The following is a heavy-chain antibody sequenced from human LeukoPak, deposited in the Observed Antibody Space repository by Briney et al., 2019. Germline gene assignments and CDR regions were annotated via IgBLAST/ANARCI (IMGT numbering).Heavy chain of an antibody. CDR1: GGSISSSSYY. V-gene: IGHV4-39*07. CDR2: IYSSGST. D-gene: IGHD3-22*01. J-gene: IGHJ6*03. Sequence: SETLSLTCTVSGGSISSSSYYWGWIRQPPGKGLEWIGRIYSSGSTNYNPSLKSRVTMSVDTSRNQFSLKLSSVTAADTAVYYCARDQSYYDSSGYYSYYMDVWGQGTTVTVSS. CDR3: ARDQSYYDSSGYYSYYMDV.